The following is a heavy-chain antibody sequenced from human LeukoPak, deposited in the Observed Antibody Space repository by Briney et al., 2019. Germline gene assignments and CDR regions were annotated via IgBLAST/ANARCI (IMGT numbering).Heavy chain of an antibody. CDR2: INPNSGGT. CDR3: ARSLGDYSNYPP. J-gene: IGHJ5*02. Sequence: ASVKVSCKASGYTFTGYYMHWVRQAPGQGLEWMGRINPNSGGTNYAQKFQGRVTMTRDTSISTAYMELSRLRSDHTAVYYCARSLGDYSNYPPWGQGTLVTVSS. V-gene: IGHV1-2*06. CDR1: GYTFTGYY. D-gene: IGHD4-11*01.